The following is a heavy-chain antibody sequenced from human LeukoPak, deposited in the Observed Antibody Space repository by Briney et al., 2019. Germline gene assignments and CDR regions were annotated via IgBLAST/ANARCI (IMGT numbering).Heavy chain of an antibody. J-gene: IGHJ4*02. CDR1: GFTFSSYS. V-gene: IGHV3-48*02. CDR3: ARGGSILEVYEDQFDY. D-gene: IGHD2-8*02. Sequence: GGSLRLSCAASGFTFSSYSMNWVRQAPGKGLEWVSYISSSSSTIYYADSVKGRFTISRDNAKNSLYLQMNSLRDEDTAVYYCARGGSILEVYEDQFDYWGQGTLVTVSS. CDR2: ISSSSSTI.